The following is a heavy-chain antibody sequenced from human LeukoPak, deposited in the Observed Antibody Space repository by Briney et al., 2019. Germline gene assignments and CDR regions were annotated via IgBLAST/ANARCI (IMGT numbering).Heavy chain of an antibody. D-gene: IGHD1-1*01. CDR3: ARDRRLLDGQVPWFDP. CDR2: INAGNGNT. CDR1: GYTFTSYA. V-gene: IGHV1-3*01. Sequence: ASVKVSCKASGYTFTSYAMHWVRQAPGQRLEWMGWINAGNGNTKYSQKFQGRVTIARDTSASTAYMELSSLRSEDTAVYYCARDRRLLDGQVPWFDPWGQGTLVTVFS. J-gene: IGHJ5*02.